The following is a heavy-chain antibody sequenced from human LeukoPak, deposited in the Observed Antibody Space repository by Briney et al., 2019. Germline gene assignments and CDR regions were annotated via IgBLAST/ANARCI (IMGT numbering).Heavy chain of an antibody. D-gene: IGHD1-14*01. CDR3: ARGVDNSRYYFDY. CDR2: INPNGGGT. Sequence: ASVKVSCKASGYAFTNYHMFWVRQAPGQGLEWMGIINPNGGGTNYAQKFQGRVTMTRDTSTSTVYMDLSSLTSEDTALYYCARGVDNSRYYFDYWGQGTLVTVSP. V-gene: IGHV1-46*01. CDR1: GYAFTNYH. J-gene: IGHJ4*02.